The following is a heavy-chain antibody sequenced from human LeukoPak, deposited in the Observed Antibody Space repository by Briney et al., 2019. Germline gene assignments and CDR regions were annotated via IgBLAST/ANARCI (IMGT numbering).Heavy chain of an antibody. CDR3: ARVLIHRDGYNLYYFDY. D-gene: IGHD5-24*01. CDR2: IYYSGST. V-gene: IGHV4-39*07. J-gene: IGHJ4*02. Sequence: PSETLSLTCAVSGGSISSSSYYWGWIRQPPGKGLEWIGSIYYSGSTYYNPSLKSRVTISVDTSKNQFSLKLSSVTAADTAVYYCARVLIHRDGYNLYYFDYWGQGTLVTVSS. CDR1: GGSISSSSYY.